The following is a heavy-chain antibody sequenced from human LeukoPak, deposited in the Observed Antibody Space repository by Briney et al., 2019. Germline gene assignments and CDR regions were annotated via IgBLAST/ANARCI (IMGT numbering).Heavy chain of an antibody. J-gene: IGHJ4*02. V-gene: IGHV4-59*08. CDR2: IYYSGST. D-gene: IGHD6-19*01. CDR3: ARHGISGYSSGWYFSFDY. Sequence: SETLSLTCTVSGGSISSYYWSWIRQPPGKGLEWIGYIYYSGSTNYNPSLKSRVTISVDTSRNQFSLKLSSVTAADTAVYYCARHGISGYSSGWYFSFDYWGQGTLVTVSS. CDR1: GGSISSYY.